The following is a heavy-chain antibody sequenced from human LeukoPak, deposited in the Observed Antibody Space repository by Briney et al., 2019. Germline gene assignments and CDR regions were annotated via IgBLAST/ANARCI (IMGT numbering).Heavy chain of an antibody. V-gene: IGHV3-23*01. CDR1: GFTFTTYA. CDR3: VKFRGQLLSSYYFDY. D-gene: IGHD2-2*01. CDR2: ISGSGGGT. J-gene: IGHJ4*02. Sequence: GGSLRLSCAASGFTFTTYAMSWVRQAPGKGLEWVSTISGSGGGTYYADSVKGRFTISRDNSKNTLYLQMNSLRGEDTAVYYCVKFRGQLLSSYYFDYWDQGTLVTVSS.